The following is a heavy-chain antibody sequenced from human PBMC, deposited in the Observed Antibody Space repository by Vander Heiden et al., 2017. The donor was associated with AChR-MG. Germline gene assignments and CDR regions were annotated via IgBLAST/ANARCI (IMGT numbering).Heavy chain of an antibody. Sequence: QVQLVESGGGLVKPGGSLRLPCAASGFTFSDNYMSWIRQAPGKGLEWVSYIRSSGSTIYYADSVKGRFTISRDNAKNSLYLQMNSLRAEDTAVYYCARDYTMGTTRGGWFDPWGQGTLVTVSS. CDR2: IRSSGSTI. CDR3: ARDYTMGTTRGGWFDP. J-gene: IGHJ5*02. CDR1: GFTFSDNY. D-gene: IGHD3-10*01. V-gene: IGHV3-11*01.